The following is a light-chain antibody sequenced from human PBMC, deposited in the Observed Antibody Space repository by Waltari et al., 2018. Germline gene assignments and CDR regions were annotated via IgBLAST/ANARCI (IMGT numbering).Light chain of an antibody. V-gene: IGKV1-12*01. CDR2: GSS. J-gene: IGKJ4*01. CDR3: QQTDSFPLT. Sequence: DIQMTQSPSSVSAFVGYRVSIPCRASQDVRTWLAWYQQKPGKPPDLLIYGSSTLQRGVPSRFSGSGSGTDFTLTINGLQPEDFASYFCQQTDSFPLTFGGGTKVEIK. CDR1: QDVRTW.